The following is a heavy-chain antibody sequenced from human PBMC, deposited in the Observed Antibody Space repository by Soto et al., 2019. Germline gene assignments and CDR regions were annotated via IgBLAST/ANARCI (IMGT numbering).Heavy chain of an antibody. V-gene: IGHV3-53*01. CDR2: IYSGGST. J-gene: IGHJ6*02. Sequence: PGGSLRLSCAASGFTVSSNYMSWVRQAPGKGLEWVSVIYSGGSTYYADSVRGRFTISRDNSKNTLYLQMKSLRAADTAVYYCARDPPATRHGMDVCGQGTTVAV. CDR1: GFTVSSNY. CDR3: ARDPPATRHGMDV.